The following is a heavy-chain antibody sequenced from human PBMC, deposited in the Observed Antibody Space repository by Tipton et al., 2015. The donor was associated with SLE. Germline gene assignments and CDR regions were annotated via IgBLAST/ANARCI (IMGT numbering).Heavy chain of an antibody. CDR3: AGGTGAYFDH. CDR1: GFTFSYYN. Sequence: SLRLSCIASGFTFSYYNMNWVRQAPGEGLEWVSSISSTGIYIYNADSLKGRFTISRDNSKNTLYLQMNRLRVEDTAVYYCAGGTGAYFDHWGQGTLVTVSS. D-gene: IGHD3-16*01. J-gene: IGHJ4*02. V-gene: IGHV3-21*01. CDR2: ISSTGIYI.